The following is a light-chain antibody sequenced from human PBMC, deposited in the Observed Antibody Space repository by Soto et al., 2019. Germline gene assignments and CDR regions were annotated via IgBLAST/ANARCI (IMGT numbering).Light chain of an antibody. CDR2: GAS. CDR3: QQYGHSLWT. Sequence: DIVLTQSPGTLSLSPGERASLSCRASQSVSSGHLAWYQQKPGQAPRLLIYGASSRATGIPDRFSGSGSGTDFTLTISRLEPEDYAVYYCQQYGHSLWTLGQGTKVEIK. V-gene: IGKV3-20*01. J-gene: IGKJ1*01. CDR1: QSVSSGH.